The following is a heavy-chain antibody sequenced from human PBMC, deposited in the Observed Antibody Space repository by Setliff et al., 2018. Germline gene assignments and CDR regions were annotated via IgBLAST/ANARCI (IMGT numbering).Heavy chain of an antibody. CDR1: GDSISNYY. CDR3: AASRAYTGAVEEWFLPKTFDF. Sequence: LSLTCTVSGDSISNYYWNWIRQPAGKGLEWIGRIYVTESTKYNPSLKSRVTLSIDTSKNQFSLKLGSVTAADAALYYCAASRAYTGAVEEWFLPKTFDFWGQGSPVTVSS. D-gene: IGHD3-10*01. V-gene: IGHV4-4*07. J-gene: IGHJ4*02. CDR2: IYVTEST.